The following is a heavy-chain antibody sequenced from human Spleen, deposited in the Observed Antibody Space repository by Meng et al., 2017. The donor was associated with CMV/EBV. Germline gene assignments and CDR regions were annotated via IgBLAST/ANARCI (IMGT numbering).Heavy chain of an antibody. CDR2: IKQDGSEK. CDR1: GFTFSSYW. J-gene: IGHJ6*02. D-gene: IGHD3-3*01. V-gene: IGHV3-7*01. CDR3: ARGVFDFWSGYYEYGMDV. Sequence: LSLTCAASGFTFSSYWMSWVRQAPGKGLEWVANIKQDGSEKYYVDSVKGRFTISRDNAKNSLYLQMNSLRAEDTAVYYCARGVFDFWSGYYEYGMDVWGQGTTVTVSS.